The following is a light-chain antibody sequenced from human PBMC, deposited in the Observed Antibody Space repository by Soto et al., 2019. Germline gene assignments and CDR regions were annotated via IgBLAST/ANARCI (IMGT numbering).Light chain of an antibody. J-gene: IGKJ2*01. CDR1: QSVGSNY. CDR3: QQYGSSPYT. V-gene: IGKV3-20*01. CDR2: GAS. Sequence: EIVLTQSPGTLSLSPGERATLSCRASQSVGSNYFAWYQKKPGQAPRLLIYGASSTATGIPDRFSGSGSGTTFTLSSSRLEPYDVAVYYWQQYGSSPYTFGQGTKLQIK.